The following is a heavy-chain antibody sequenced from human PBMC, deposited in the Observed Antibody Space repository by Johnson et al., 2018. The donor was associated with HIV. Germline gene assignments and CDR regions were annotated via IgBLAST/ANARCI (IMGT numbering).Heavy chain of an antibody. V-gene: IGHV3-30-3*01. CDR3: ARGVVGVLSNALDL. CDR2: ISYDGSNK. Sequence: QVQLVESGGGLVKPGGSLRLSCAASGFTFSDYYMSWIRQAPGKGLEWVAVISYDGSNKYYADSVKGRFTISRDNSKNTLYLQMNSLRAEDTAVYYCARGVVGVLSNALDLWGQGTMVSVSS. J-gene: IGHJ3*01. D-gene: IGHD3-16*01. CDR1: GFTFSDYY.